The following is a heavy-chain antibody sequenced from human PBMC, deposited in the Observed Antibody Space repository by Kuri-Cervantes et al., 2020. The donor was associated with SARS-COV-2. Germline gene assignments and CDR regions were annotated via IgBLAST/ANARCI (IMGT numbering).Heavy chain of an antibody. CDR1: GYTFSFYG. Sequence: ASVKVSCKASGYTFSFYGFSWVRQAPGQGLEWMGWISSYSGNTNYAQNLQGRVTMTTDTSTNTAYMELRSLRSDDTAVYYCARHDDYSNFAFDHWGQGTLVTVSS. J-gene: IGHJ4*02. CDR3: ARHDDYSNFAFDH. V-gene: IGHV1-18*01. CDR2: ISSYSGNT. D-gene: IGHD4-11*01.